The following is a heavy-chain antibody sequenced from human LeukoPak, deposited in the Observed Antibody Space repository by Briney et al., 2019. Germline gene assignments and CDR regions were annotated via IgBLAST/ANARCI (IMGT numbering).Heavy chain of an antibody. CDR3: ARDWRSSGCSEY. J-gene: IGHJ4*02. Sequence: PGGSLRPSCAASGFTFCDYYMSWIRQAPGKGLEWVSYISGSTTYTNYADSVKGRFTISRDNAKNSLYLQMNSLRAEDTAVYYCARDWRSSGCSEYWGQGTLVTVSS. CDR1: GFTFCDYY. D-gene: IGHD6-19*01. CDR2: ISGSTTYT. V-gene: IGHV3-11*05.